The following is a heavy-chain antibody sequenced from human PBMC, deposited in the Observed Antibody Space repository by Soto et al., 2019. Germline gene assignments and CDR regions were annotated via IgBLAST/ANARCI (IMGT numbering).Heavy chain of an antibody. CDR2: IYHSGST. CDR1: SGSISSSNW. D-gene: IGHD6-6*01. CDR3: ARGIGDSSSSKPFDY. J-gene: IGHJ4*02. Sequence: QVQLQESGPGLVKPSGTLSLTCAVSSGSISSSNWWSWVRQPPGKGLEWIGEIYHSGSTNYNPSLKSRVTISVDKSKNQFSLKLSAVTAADTAVYYCARGIGDSSSSKPFDYWGQGTLVTVSS. V-gene: IGHV4-4*02.